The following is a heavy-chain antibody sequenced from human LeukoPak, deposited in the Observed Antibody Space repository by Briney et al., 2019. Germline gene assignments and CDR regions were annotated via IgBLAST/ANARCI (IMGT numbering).Heavy chain of an antibody. CDR3: ASWVVLAAGFTDY. CDR2: ISSSSSYI. Sequence: GGSLRLSCAASGFTFSSYSMNWVRQAPGKGLEWVSSISSSSSYIYYADSVKGRFTISRDNAKNSLYLQMNSLRAEDTAVYYCASWVVLAAGFTDYWGQGTLVTVSS. CDR1: GFTFSSYS. D-gene: IGHD2-2*01. V-gene: IGHV3-21*01. J-gene: IGHJ4*02.